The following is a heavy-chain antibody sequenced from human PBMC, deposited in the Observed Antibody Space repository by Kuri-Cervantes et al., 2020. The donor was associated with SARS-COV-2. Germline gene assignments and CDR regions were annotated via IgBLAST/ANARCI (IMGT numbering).Heavy chain of an antibody. CDR3: TRSTPFGRLVVISQGGAFDI. CDR2: INPNSGGT. V-gene: IGHV1-2*04. J-gene: IGHJ3*02. CDR1: GYTFTDYY. D-gene: IGHD3-22*01. Sequence: ASVKVSCKASGYTFTDYYMHWVRQAPGQGLEWMGWINPNSGGTNYAQKFQGWVTMTRDTSISTVYMELSSLRSDDTAVYYCTRSTPFGRLVVISQGGAFDIWGQGTMVTVSS.